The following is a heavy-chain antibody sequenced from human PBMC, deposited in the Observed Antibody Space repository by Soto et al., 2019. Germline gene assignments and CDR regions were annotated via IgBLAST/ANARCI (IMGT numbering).Heavy chain of an antibody. CDR2: IYCSGST. V-gene: IGHV4-31*03. Sequence: SETLSLTCTVSGGSFSSGGYYWSWIRQHPGKGQEWTGNIYCSGSTYYNQSHKIRVNKSVETSKNLLSLKLSSVTAADTDVYYCARDPGYCSGGSCYLRNNWFDPWGEGTLVTVSS. D-gene: IGHD2-15*01. CDR1: GGSFSSGGYY. CDR3: ARDPGYCSGGSCYLRNNWFDP. J-gene: IGHJ5*02.